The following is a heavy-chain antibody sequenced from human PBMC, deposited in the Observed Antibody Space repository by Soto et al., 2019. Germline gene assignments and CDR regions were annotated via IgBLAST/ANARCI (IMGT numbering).Heavy chain of an antibody. D-gene: IGHD3-3*01. J-gene: IGHJ6*02. CDR1: GFTFSSYD. Sequence: GGSLRLSCAASGFTFSSYDMHWVRQATGKGLEWVSAIGTAGDTYYPGSVKGRFTISRENAKNSLYLQMNSLRAGDTAVYYCARGPTPRWSGTIYGMDVWGQGTTVTVSS. CDR2: IGTAGDT. V-gene: IGHV3-13*01. CDR3: ARGPTPRWSGTIYGMDV.